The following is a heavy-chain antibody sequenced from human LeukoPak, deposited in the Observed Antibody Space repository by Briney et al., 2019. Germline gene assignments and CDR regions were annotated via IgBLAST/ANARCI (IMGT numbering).Heavy chain of an antibody. CDR2: INHSGST. CDR1: GGSFSGYY. J-gene: IGHJ4*02. Sequence: PSETLSLTCAVYGGSFSGYYWSWIRQPPGKGLEWIGEINHSGSTNYNPSLKSRVTISVDTSKNQFSLKLSSVTAADTAVYYCARDPGYCSGGSCYPTHFDYWGQGTLVTVSS. D-gene: IGHD2-15*01. CDR3: ARDPGYCSGGSCYPTHFDY. V-gene: IGHV4-34*01.